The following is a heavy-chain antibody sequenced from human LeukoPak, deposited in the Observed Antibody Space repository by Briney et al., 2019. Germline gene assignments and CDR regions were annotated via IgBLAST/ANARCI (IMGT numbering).Heavy chain of an antibody. CDR2: ISSSSSYI. V-gene: IGHV3-21*01. J-gene: IGHJ3*02. CDR1: GFTFSSHS. CDR3: ARSQAGAFDI. Sequence: PGGSLRLSCAASGFTFSSHSMNWVRQAPGKGLEWVSSISSSSSYIYYADSVKGRFTISRDNAKNSLYLQMNSLRAEDTAVYYCARSQAGAFDIWGQGTMVTVSS.